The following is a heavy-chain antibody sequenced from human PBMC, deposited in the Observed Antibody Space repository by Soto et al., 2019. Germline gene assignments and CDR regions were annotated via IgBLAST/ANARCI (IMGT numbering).Heavy chain of an antibody. CDR3: TTAVPGIAAGDDAFDI. J-gene: IGHJ3*02. D-gene: IGHD6-13*01. Sequence: PGGSLRLSCAASGFTFSNAWMSWVRQAPGKGLEWVGRIKSKTDGGTTDYAAPVKGRFTISRDDSKNTLYLQMNSLKTEDTAVYYCTTAVPGIAAGDDAFDIWGQGTMVTVSS. V-gene: IGHV3-15*01. CDR1: GFTFSNAW. CDR2: IKSKTDGGTT.